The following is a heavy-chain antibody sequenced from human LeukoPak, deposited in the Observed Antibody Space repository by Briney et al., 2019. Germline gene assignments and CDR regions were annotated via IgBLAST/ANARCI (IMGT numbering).Heavy chain of an antibody. CDR3: AKAGYSSGWDFDY. V-gene: IGHV3-30*14. CDR2: MSYDGSNE. Sequence: PGGSLRLSCAASGFTFSSYWMSWVRQAPGKGLEWVAIMSYDGSNEYYADSVKGRFTISRDNSKNTLYLQMNSLRAEDTAVYYCAKAGYSSGWDFDYWGQGTLVTVSS. D-gene: IGHD6-19*01. J-gene: IGHJ4*02. CDR1: GFTFSSYW.